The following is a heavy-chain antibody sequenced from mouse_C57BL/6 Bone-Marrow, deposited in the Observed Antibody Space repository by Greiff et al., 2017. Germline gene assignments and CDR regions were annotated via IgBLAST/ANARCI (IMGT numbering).Heavy chain of an antibody. CDR3: ATHYYYGSSYEDY. D-gene: IGHD1-1*01. Sequence: VQLVESGAELVRPGTSVKVSCKASGYAFTNYLIEWVKQRPGQGLEWIGVINPGSGGTNYNEKFKGKATLTADKSSSTAYMQLSSLTSEDSAVYFCATHYYYGSSYEDYWGQGTTLTVSS. CDR1: GYAFTNYL. J-gene: IGHJ2*01. V-gene: IGHV1-54*01. CDR2: INPGSGGT.